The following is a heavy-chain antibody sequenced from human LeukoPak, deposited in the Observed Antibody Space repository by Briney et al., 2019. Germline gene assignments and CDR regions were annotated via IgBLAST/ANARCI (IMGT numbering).Heavy chain of an antibody. D-gene: IGHD6-19*01. CDR2: IYTSGST. J-gene: IGHJ4*02. CDR1: GGSLSSGGYY. V-gene: IGHV4-61*02. Sequence: SETLSLTCPVYGGSLSSGGYYWSWIRQPAGTGLEWIGRIYTSGSTNYNPSLKSRVTISVDTSKNQFSLKLSSVTAADTAVYYCASPPAPYTSGWYFGYWGQGTLVTVSS. CDR3: ASPPAPYTSGWYFGY.